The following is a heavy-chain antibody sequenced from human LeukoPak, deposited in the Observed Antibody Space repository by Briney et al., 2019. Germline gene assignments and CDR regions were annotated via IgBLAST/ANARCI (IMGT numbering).Heavy chain of an antibody. V-gene: IGHV4-30-2*01. Sequence: PSQTLSLTCAVSGGSISSGGYSWSWIRQPPGKGLEWIGYIYHSGSTYYNPSLKSRVTISVDRSKNQFSLKLSSVTAADTAVYYCARVAMVRGVIDYWGQGTLVTVSS. CDR1: GGSISSGGYS. J-gene: IGHJ4*02. CDR2: IYHSGST. D-gene: IGHD3-10*01. CDR3: ARVAMVRGVIDY.